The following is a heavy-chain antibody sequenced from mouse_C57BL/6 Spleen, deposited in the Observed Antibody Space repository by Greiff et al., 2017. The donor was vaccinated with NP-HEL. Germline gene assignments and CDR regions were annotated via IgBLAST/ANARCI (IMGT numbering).Heavy chain of an antibody. CDR1: GFSLTSYG. CDR3: ARHENDGHAMDY. Sequence: VKLMESGPGLVAPSQSLSITCTVSGFSLTSYGVHWVRQPPGKGLEWLVVIWSDGSTTYNSALKSRLSISKDNSKSQVFLKMNSLQTDDTAMYYCARHENDGHAMDYWGQGTSVTVSS. CDR2: IWSDGST. V-gene: IGHV2-6-1*01. D-gene: IGHD2-3*01. J-gene: IGHJ4*01.